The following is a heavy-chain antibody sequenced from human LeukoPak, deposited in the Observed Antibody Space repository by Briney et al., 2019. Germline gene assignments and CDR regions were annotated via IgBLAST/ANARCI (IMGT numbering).Heavy chain of an antibody. CDR3: AREMNYYDSTGYYLHYLDY. CDR2: SHNSGST. Sequence: PSETLSPTCTVSGGSITNFYWSWIRQAPGKGLEWIGYSHNSGSTDYNPSLKGRVTISVDTSKNQLSLKLSSVTAADTAVYYCAREMNYYDSTGYYLHYLDYWGQGTLVTVSS. D-gene: IGHD3-22*01. V-gene: IGHV4-59*01. CDR1: GGSITNFY. J-gene: IGHJ4*02.